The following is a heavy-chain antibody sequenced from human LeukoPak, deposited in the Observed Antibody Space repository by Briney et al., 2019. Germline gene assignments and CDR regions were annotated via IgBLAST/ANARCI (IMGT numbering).Heavy chain of an antibody. D-gene: IGHD1-26*01. J-gene: IGHJ1*01. CDR3: ARSQWELLKVGH. Sequence: ASVKVSCKASGYTFSGYYMHWVRQAPGQGLEWMGWINPNSGGTNYAQKFQGRVTMTRDTSISTAYMELSRLRSDDTAVYYCARSQWELLKVGHWGQGTLVTVSS. V-gene: IGHV1-2*02. CDR1: GYTFSGYY. CDR2: INPNSGGT.